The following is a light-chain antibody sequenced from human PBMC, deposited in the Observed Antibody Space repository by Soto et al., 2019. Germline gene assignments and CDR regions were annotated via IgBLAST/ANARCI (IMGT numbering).Light chain of an antibody. CDR2: DVS. V-gene: IGLV2-14*01. Sequence: QSVLTQPASVSGSPGQSITISCTGTSSDVGGYNYASWYQQHPGKAPQLMIYDVSNRPSGVSNRFSGSKSGNTASLTISGLQAEDEADYYCSSYTSSSTLGVFGTGTKLTVL. CDR3: SSYTSSSTLGV. J-gene: IGLJ1*01. CDR1: SSDVGGYNY.